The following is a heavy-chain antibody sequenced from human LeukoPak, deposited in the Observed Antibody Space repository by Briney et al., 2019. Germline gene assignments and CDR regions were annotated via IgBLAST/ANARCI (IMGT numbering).Heavy chain of an antibody. CDR2: ISYDGSNK. Sequence: GGSLRLSCAASGFTFSSYAMHWARQAPGKGLEWVAVISYDGSNKYYADSVKGRFTISRDNSKNTLYLQMNSLRAEDTAVYYCARGGVGAPLDYWGQGTLVTVSS. CDR1: GFTFSSYA. CDR3: ARGGVGAPLDY. J-gene: IGHJ4*02. V-gene: IGHV3-30*04. D-gene: IGHD1-26*01.